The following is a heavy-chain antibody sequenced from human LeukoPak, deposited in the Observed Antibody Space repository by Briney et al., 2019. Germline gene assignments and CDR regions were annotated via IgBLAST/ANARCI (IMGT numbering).Heavy chain of an antibody. J-gene: IGHJ4*02. V-gene: IGHV3-30*04. CDR3: VRGIVVVVAANDLIDY. Sequence: GGSLRLSCAASGFTFSSYAMHWVRQAPGKGLEWVAVISYDGSNKYYADSVKGRFTISRDNSKNTLYLQMNSLRAEDTAVYYCVRGIVVVVAANDLIDYWGQGTLVTVSS. CDR2: ISYDGSNK. CDR1: GFTFSSYA. D-gene: IGHD2-15*01.